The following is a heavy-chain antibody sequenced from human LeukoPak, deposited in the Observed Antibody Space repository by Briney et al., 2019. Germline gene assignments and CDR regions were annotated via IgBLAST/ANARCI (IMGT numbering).Heavy chain of an antibody. CDR3: AKFATESIVVVAP. CDR2: ISGSGGST. V-gene: IGHV3-23*01. Sequence: GTLRLSCAASGFTFSSYAMSWVRRAPGKGLEWVSAISGSGGSTYYADSVRGRFTISRDNSKNTLYLQMNSPRAEDTAVYYCAKFATESIVVVAPWGQGTLVTVSS. CDR1: GFTFSSYA. J-gene: IGHJ4*02. D-gene: IGHD2-15*01.